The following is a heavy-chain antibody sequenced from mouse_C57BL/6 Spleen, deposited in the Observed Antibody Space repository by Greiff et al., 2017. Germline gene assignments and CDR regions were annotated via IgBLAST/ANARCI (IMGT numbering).Heavy chain of an antibody. CDR3: AIGGKIMDY. V-gene: IGHV1-74*01. CDR2: IHPSDGDT. Sequence: QVQLQQSGAELVKPGASVKVSCKASGYTFTSYWMHWVKQRPGQGLEWIGRIHPSDGDTNYNQKFKGKATLTVDKSSSTAYMQLSSLTSEDSAVYYCAIGGKIMDYWGQGTSVTVSA. CDR1: GYTFTSYW. J-gene: IGHJ4*01.